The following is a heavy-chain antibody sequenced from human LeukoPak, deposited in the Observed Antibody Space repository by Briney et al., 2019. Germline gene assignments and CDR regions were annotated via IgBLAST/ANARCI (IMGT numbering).Heavy chain of an antibody. V-gene: IGHV4-59*01. CDR2: IYYSGST. J-gene: IGHJ5*02. Sequence: SETLSLTCTVSGGSISSYYWSWIRQPPGKGLEWIGYIYYSGSTNYNPSLKSRVTISVDTSKNQFSLKLSSVTAADTAVYYCARDRYYYDSSGYSNWFDPRGQGTLVTVSS. CDR1: GGSISSYY. CDR3: ARDRYYYDSSGYSNWFDP. D-gene: IGHD3-22*01.